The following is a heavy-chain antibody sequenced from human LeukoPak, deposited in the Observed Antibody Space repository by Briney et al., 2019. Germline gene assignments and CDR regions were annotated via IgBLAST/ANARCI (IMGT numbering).Heavy chain of an antibody. D-gene: IGHD4-23*01. J-gene: IGHJ4*02. CDR2: ISAYNGNT. Sequence: ASVKVSCKASGYTFTSYGISWVRQAPGQGLEWMGWISAYNGNTNYAQKLQGRVTITADESTSTAYMELSSLRSEDTAVYYCARDLSGGGQEYYFDYWGQGTLVTVSS. V-gene: IGHV1-18*01. CDR1: GYTFTSYG. CDR3: ARDLSGGGQEYYFDY.